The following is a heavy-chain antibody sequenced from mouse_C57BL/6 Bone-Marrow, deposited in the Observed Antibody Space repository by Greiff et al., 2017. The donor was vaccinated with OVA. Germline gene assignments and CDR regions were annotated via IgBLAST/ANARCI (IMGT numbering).Heavy chain of an antibody. CDR1: GFTFSDFY. J-gene: IGHJ1*03. Sequence: EVQLVESGGGLVQSGRSLRLSCATSGFTFSDFYMEWVRQAPGKGLEWIAASRNKANDYKTEYSASVKGRFIVSRDTSQSILYLQMNALRAEDTAIYYCARDNWDWYFDVWGTGTTVTVSS. D-gene: IGHD4-1*01. V-gene: IGHV7-1*01. CDR3: ARDNWDWYFDV. CDR2: SRNKANDYKT.